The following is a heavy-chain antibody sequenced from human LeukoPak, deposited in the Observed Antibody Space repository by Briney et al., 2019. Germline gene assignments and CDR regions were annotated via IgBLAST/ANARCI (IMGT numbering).Heavy chain of an antibody. V-gene: IGHV4-34*01. CDR2: INHSGST. J-gene: IGHJ4*02. D-gene: IGHD4-17*01. CDR3: AREDDYGDYMD. Sequence: PSETLSLTCAVYGRSFSGYYWSWIRQPPGKGLEWIGEINHSGSTNYNPSLKSRVTISVDTSKNQFSLKLSSVTAADTAVYYCAREDDYGDYMDWGQGTLVTVSS. CDR1: GRSFSGYY.